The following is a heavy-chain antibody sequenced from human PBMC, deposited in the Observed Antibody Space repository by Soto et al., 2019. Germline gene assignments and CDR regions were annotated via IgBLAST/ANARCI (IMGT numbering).Heavy chain of an antibody. J-gene: IGHJ6*02. D-gene: IGHD2-21*02. V-gene: IGHV4-34*11. Sequence: PSESLSLTCAVYGGSFSAYYWSWIRQPPGKGLEWIGYIYHSGSTNYNPSLKSRVAISKDTSKNQFSLKLSSVTAADTAVYFCAREDDGGDRDYYGLHVWGQGTTVTVSS. CDR3: AREDDGGDRDYYGLHV. CDR2: IYHSGST. CDR1: GGSFSAYY.